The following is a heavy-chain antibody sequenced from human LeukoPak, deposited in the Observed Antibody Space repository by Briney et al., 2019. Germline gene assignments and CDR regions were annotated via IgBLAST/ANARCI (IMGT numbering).Heavy chain of an antibody. Sequence: GGSLRLSCAASGFTFRNYWMNWVRQAPGKGLEWVANIKQDGSEKYYVDSVKGRFTISRDNAKNSLHLQMNSLRAEDTAVYYCARGGSLWGQGTLVTVSS. D-gene: IGHD1-26*01. CDR1: GFTFRNYW. J-gene: IGHJ4*02. V-gene: IGHV3-7*04. CDR3: ARGGSL. CDR2: IKQDGSEK.